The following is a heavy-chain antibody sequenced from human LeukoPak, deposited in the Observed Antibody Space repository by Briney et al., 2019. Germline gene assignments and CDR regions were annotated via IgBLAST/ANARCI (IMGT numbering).Heavy chain of an antibody. V-gene: IGHV4-39*07. CDR1: GGSISSSSYY. D-gene: IGHD5-24*01. CDR2: IYYSGST. Sequence: SETLSLTCTVSGGSISSSSYYWGWIRQPPGKGLEWIGSIYYSGSTYYNPSLKSRVTISVDTSKNQFSLKLSSVTAADTAVYYCARGRRWLQYQCYFDYWGQGTLVTVSS. J-gene: IGHJ4*02. CDR3: ARGRRWLQYQCYFDY.